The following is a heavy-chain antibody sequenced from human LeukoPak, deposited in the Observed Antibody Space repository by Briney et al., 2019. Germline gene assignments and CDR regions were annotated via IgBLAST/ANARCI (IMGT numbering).Heavy chain of an antibody. D-gene: IGHD2-2*01. J-gene: IGHJ6*02. CDR2: INPNSGGT. V-gene: IGHV1-2*02. CDR1: GYTFTDYQ. CDR3: VYQAHCSSTSCYDDYYYGMDV. Sequence: GASVTVSCKASGYTFTDYQIHWVRQAPGQGLEWMGWINPNSGGTNYAQKFQGRVTMTRDTSISTAYMELSRLRSDDTAVYCCVYQAHCSSTSCYDDYYYGMDVWGQGTTVTVSS.